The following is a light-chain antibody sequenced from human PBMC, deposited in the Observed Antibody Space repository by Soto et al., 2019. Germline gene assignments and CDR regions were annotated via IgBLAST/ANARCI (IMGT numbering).Light chain of an antibody. Sequence: EIVLTQSPGTLSLSPGERAILSCRASQSISDTNLAWYQQKPGQAPRLLIHNIFTRATGIPGRFSGSGSGTAFPLTLSRLEPEDFAVYYCQQYGSSPGTFGQGTKVEIQ. CDR2: NIF. V-gene: IGKV3-20*01. CDR1: QSISDTN. J-gene: IGKJ1*01. CDR3: QQYGSSPGT.